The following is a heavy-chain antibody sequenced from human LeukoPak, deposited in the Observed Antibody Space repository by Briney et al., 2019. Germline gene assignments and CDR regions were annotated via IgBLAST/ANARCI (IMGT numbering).Heavy chain of an antibody. D-gene: IGHD1-7*01. CDR3: ATSNWNYSFDY. CDR1: GFIFSSYW. J-gene: IGHJ4*02. V-gene: IGHV3-7*01. Sequence: SGGSLRLSCAASGFIFSSYWMTWVRQAPGKGLEWVANIKEDGTEKYFVDSVRGRFTISRDNAKNSLYVQMNSLRAEDTAVYYCATSNWNYSFDYWSQGTLVTVSS. CDR2: IKEDGTEK.